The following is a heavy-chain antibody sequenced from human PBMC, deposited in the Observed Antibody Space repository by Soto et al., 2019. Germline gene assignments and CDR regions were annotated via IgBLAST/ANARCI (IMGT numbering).Heavy chain of an antibody. CDR1: GGSISSYY. V-gene: IGHV4-59*01. Sequence: SETLSLTCTVSGGSISSYYWSWIRQPPGQGLEWIGYIYYSGSTNYNPSLKSRVTISVDTSKNQFSLKLSSVTAADTAVYYCARDHRVVAPSCVYYYYYGMDVWGQGTTVTVSS. D-gene: IGHD2-2*01. J-gene: IGHJ6*02. CDR2: IYYSGST. CDR3: ARDHRVVAPSCVYYYYYGMDV.